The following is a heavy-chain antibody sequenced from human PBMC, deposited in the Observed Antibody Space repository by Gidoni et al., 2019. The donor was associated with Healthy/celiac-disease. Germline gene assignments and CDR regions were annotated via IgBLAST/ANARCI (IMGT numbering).Heavy chain of an antibody. Sequence: EVQLVDSGGGLVQPWGSLRLSCASSGFPFSSYAMGWVRQAPGTGLEWVSAISGSGGRTYTADSVKGRLTISRDNSKNTLYLQMNSLRAEDTAVYYCAKFGSLAAASGLGMDVWGQGTTVTVSS. CDR3: AKFGSLAAASGLGMDV. CDR1: GFPFSSYA. D-gene: IGHD6-13*01. V-gene: IGHV3-23*04. CDR2: ISGSGGRT. J-gene: IGHJ6*02.